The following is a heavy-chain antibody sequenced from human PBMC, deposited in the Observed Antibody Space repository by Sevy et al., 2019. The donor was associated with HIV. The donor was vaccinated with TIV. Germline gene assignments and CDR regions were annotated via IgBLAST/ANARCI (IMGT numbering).Heavy chain of an antibody. Sequence: GGSLRLSCAASGFTFSSYAMSWVRQAPGKGLEWVSAISGSGGSTYYADSVKGRFTISRDNSKNTLYLQMNSLRAEDTAVYYCEKSKMRRDFWSGYYLYFDYWGQGTLVTVSS. CDR3: EKSKMRRDFWSGYYLYFDY. V-gene: IGHV3-23*01. CDR1: GFTFSSYA. D-gene: IGHD3-3*01. CDR2: ISGSGGST. J-gene: IGHJ4*02.